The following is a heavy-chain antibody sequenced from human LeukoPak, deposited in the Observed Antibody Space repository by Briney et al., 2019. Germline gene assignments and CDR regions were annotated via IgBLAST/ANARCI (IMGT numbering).Heavy chain of an antibody. CDR3: VRVQVVVPSAFDYCDY. CDR1: GFTFNNYW. CDR2: VNPAGNDK. V-gene: IGHV3-7*01. Sequence: GGSLRLSCAASGFTFNNYWMWWVRQASGKGLGWVANVNPAGNDKYYLDSVEGRFTISRDNAKNSLYLQMNSLRAEDTAVYYCVRVQVVVPSAFDYCDYWGQGTLVTVSS. D-gene: IGHD2-15*01. J-gene: IGHJ4*02.